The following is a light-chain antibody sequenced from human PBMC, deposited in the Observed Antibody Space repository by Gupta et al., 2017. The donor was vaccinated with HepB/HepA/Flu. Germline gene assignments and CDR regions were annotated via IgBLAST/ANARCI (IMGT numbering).Light chain of an antibody. V-gene: IGLV2-14*03. J-gene: IGLJ3*02. CDR2: DVT. CDR1: NSDVGAYNY. CDR3: SSDTDSTTVV. Sequence: SALTQPASGSGPPGQSITISCPGTNSDVGAYNYVSWHQQHRDKTPTLLIYDVTTRPTGVSARFSGSKSGNTASLTISGRQEEDEADYYCSSDTDSTTVVFGGGTKLTVL.